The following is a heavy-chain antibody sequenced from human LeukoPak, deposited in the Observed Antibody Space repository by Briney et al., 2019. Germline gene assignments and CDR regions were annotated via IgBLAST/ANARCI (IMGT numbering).Heavy chain of an antibody. J-gene: IGHJ4*02. CDR3: AKDQGQAVVPRRFDN. CDR1: GFMFSNFA. Sequence: GGSLRLSCAASGFMFSNFAMSWVRQPPGKGLEWVSTIYYSGGNTYSADSVKGRFTISRDNAKNTLYLQMNSLRAEDTAVYYCAKDQGQAVVPRRFDNWGQGTLVTVSS. V-gene: IGHV3-23*01. CDR2: IYYSGGNT. D-gene: IGHD2-2*01.